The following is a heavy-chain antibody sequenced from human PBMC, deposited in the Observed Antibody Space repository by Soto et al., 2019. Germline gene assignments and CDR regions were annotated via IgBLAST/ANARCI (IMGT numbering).Heavy chain of an antibody. J-gene: IGHJ5*02. CDR1: GFTFSSYG. CDR3: ARELGYCSGGSCYSLTNWFDP. CDR2: IWYDGSNK. Sequence: GGSLRLSCAASGFTFSSYGMHWVRQAPGKGLEWVAVIWYDGSNKYYADSVKGRFTISRDNSKNTLYLQMNSLRAEDTAVYYCARELGYCSGGSCYSLTNWFDPWGQGTLVTVSS. D-gene: IGHD2-15*01. V-gene: IGHV3-33*01.